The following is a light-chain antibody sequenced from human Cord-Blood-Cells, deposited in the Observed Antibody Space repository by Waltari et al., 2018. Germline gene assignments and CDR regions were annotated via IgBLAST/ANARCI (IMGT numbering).Light chain of an antibody. CDR2: GAS. J-gene: IGKJ1*01. V-gene: IGKV3-15*01. CDR3: QQYNNWPPWT. Sequence: EILMTQSPATLSVSPGERATLPCRASQSVSSNLAWYQQKPGQAPRLLINGASTRATGIPARFSGSGSGTEFTLTISSLQSEDFAVYYCQQYNNWPPWTFGQGTKVEIK. CDR1: QSVSSN.